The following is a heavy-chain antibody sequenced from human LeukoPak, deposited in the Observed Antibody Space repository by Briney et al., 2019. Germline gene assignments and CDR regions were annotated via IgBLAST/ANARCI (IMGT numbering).Heavy chain of an antibody. CDR2: TYYRSKWYN. D-gene: IGHD3-10*01. V-gene: IGHV6-1*01. Sequence: SQTPSLTCAISGDSVSSNSAAWNWIRQSPSRGLEWLGRTYYRSKWYNDYAVSVKSRITINPDTSKNQFSLQLNSVTPEDTAVYYCARDTGRGTYYGSGSYYNLVDYYYYYGMDVWGQGTTVTVSS. CDR3: ARDTGRGTYYGSGSYYNLVDYYYYYGMDV. J-gene: IGHJ6*02. CDR1: GDSVSSNSAA.